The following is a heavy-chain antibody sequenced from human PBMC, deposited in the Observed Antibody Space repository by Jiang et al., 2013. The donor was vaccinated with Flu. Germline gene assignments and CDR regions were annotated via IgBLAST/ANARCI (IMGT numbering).Heavy chain of an antibody. V-gene: IGHV1-2*02. CDR3: ARDPFTSFSRDFDY. CDR2: INPNSGGT. J-gene: IGHJ4*02. Sequence: GAEVKKPGASVKVSCKASGYTFTGYYMHWVRQAPGQGLEWMGWINPNSGGTNYAQKFQGRVTMTRDTSISTAYMELSRLRSDDTAVYYCARDPFTSFSRDFDYWGQGTLVTVSS. CDR1: GYTFTGYY. D-gene: IGHD2/OR15-2a*01.